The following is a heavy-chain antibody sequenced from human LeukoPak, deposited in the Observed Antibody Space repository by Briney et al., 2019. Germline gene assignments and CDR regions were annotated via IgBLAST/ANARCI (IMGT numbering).Heavy chain of an antibody. J-gene: IGHJ3*02. CDR2: XYYSGST. Sequence: NPSETLSLTXTVSGGSIXXXXXXXXWIXXPXXXXXXXXXXXYYSGSTYYNPSLKSRVTISVDTSKNQFSLKLSSVTAADTAVYYCARDYDSSGYYGDVFGIWGQGTMVTVSS. CDR1: GGSIXXXXXX. D-gene: IGHD3-22*01. V-gene: IGHV4-30-4*01. CDR3: ARDYDSSGYYGDVFGI.